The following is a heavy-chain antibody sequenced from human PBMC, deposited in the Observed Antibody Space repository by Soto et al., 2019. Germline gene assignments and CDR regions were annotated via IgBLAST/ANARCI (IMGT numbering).Heavy chain of an antibody. CDR1: CVSIRNYY. V-gene: IGHV4-59*01. D-gene: IGHD3-22*01. CDR2: IYNSGST. J-gene: IGHJ4*02. Sequence: SETLSLTCTVSCVSIRNYYWNWIRQPPGKGLEWIGYIYNSGSTKYNPSLKSRVTISVDTSKNQFSLQLNSVTATDTAVYYCVRGFYDSAGYSAPFDSWGQGTLVTVSS. CDR3: VRGFYDSAGYSAPFDS.